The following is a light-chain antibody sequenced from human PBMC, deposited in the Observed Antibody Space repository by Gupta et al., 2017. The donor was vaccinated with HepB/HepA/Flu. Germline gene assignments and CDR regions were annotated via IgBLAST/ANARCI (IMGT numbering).Light chain of an antibody. CDR1: SSDVGGYNY. Sequence: SALTQPASVSGSPGQSLTISCTGTSSDVGGYNYVSWSQQHPVKAPKLMIYDVSKRHSGVSNRFSGSKSGNTASLTISGLQAEDEADYYCSSYTSSSTLVVFGGGSKLTVL. J-gene: IGLJ2*01. V-gene: IGLV2-14*03. CDR3: SSYTSSSTLVV. CDR2: DVS.